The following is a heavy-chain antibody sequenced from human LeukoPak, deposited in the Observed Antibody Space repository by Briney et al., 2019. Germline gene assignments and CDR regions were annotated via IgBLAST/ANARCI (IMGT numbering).Heavy chain of an antibody. CDR3: AKPGIAAAHYYYGMDV. CDR1: GFTFSSYA. Sequence: GGSLRLSCAASGFTFSSYAMSWVRQAPGKGLEWVSAVSGSGGSTYYADSVKGRFTISRDNSKNTLYLQMNNLRAEDTAVYYCAKPGIAAAHYYYGMDVWGQGTTVTVSS. J-gene: IGHJ6*02. D-gene: IGHD6-13*01. V-gene: IGHV3-23*01. CDR2: VSGSGGST.